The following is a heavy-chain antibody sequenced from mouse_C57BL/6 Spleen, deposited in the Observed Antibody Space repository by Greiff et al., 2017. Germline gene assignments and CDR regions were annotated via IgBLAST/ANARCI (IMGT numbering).Heavy chain of an antibody. CDR1: GFNIKDYY. CDR2: IDPEDGET. V-gene: IGHV14-2*01. CDR3: ARELGRPYWYFDV. Sequence: EVQLQQSGAELVKPGASVKLSCTASGFNIKDYYMHWVKQRTEQGLEWIGRIDPEDGETKYAPKFQGTATITADTSSNKAYLQLSSLTSEDTAVYYGARELGRPYWYFDVWGTGTTVTVSS. D-gene: IGHD4-1*01. J-gene: IGHJ1*03.